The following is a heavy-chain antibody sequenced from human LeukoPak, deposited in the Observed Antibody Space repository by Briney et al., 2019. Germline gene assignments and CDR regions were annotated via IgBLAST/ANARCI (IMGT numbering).Heavy chain of an antibody. J-gene: IGHJ4*02. D-gene: IGHD5-18*01. CDR1: GGSISTSNYY. Sequence: PSETLSLTCTVSGGSISTSNYYWGWIRQPPGKGLEWIGNIFYSGSTYYSPSLRSRVTISLDTSRNQFSLKLSSVTAADTAVYYCARAPRRGYSYGGPQFDYWGQGTLVTVSS. CDR2: IFYSGST. V-gene: IGHV4-39*07. CDR3: ARAPRRGYSYGGPQFDY.